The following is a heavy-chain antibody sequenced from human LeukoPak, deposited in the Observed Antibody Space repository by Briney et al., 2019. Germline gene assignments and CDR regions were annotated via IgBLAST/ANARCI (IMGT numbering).Heavy chain of an antibody. CDR1: GFTFSSYA. D-gene: IGHD3-16*01. Sequence: GGSLRLSCAASGFTFSSYAMSWVRQAPGKGLEWVAFIRYDGSNKYYADSVKGRFTISRDNSKNTLYLQMNSLRAEDTAVYYCAKGRGHYYYYMDVWGKGTTVTVSS. J-gene: IGHJ6*03. CDR3: AKGRGHYYYYMDV. CDR2: IRYDGSNK. V-gene: IGHV3-30*02.